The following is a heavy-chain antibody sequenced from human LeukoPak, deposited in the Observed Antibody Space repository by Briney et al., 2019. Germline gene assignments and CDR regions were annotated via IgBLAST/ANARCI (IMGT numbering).Heavy chain of an antibody. Sequence: GGSLRLSCAASGFSFSSYGMHWVRQAPGKGLEWVSDISGSGNNTYYADSVKGRFTISRDNSKNTLYLQMNSLRAEDTAVYYCAKAPYSGSYYRIDYWGQGTLVTVSS. D-gene: IGHD1-26*01. V-gene: IGHV3-23*01. CDR2: ISGSGNNT. CDR3: AKAPYSGSYYRIDY. J-gene: IGHJ4*02. CDR1: GFSFSSYG.